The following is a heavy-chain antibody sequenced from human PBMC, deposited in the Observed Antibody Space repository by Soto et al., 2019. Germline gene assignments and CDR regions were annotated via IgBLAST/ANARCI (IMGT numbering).Heavy chain of an antibody. V-gene: IGHV1-3*01. CDR2: INAGNGNT. CDR1: GYTFTSYA. D-gene: IGHD3-16*01. J-gene: IGHJ3*02. CDR3: AYFPHPWGAFDI. Sequence: ASVKVSCKASGYTFTSYAMHWVRQAPGQRLEWMGWINAGNGNTKYSQKFQGRVTITRDTSASTAYMELSSLRSEDTAVYYCAYFPHPWGAFDIWGQGTMVTVSS.